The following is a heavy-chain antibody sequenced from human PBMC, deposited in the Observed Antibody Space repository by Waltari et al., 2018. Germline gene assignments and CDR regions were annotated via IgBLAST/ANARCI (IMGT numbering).Heavy chain of an antibody. CDR3: ARDGTQGGVTTYKGLYYGMDV. CDR1: GFTFSSYA. CDR2: SSGSGGIT. Sequence: EVQLVESGGGLVQPGGSLRLSCAASGFTFSSYAMSWVRQAPGKGLEWVSASSGSGGITYYADSVKCRFTISRDNAKNTLYLQMNSLRAEDTAVYYCARDGTQGGVTTYKGLYYGMDVWGQGTTVTVSS. D-gene: IGHD4-17*01. V-gene: IGHV3-23*04. J-gene: IGHJ6*02.